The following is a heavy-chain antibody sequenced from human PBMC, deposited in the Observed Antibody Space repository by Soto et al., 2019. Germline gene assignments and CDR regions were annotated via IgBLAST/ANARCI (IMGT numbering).Heavy chain of an antibody. CDR1: GDSISRGGYY. V-gene: IGHV4-31*03. Sequence: QVQLQESGPGLVKPSQTLSLSCTVSGDSISRGGYYWNWIRQHPRKGLEWIGYIYHSGSTNYNPSLKSRVTISLDTSKNQLSLELTNVTAADTAVYYRVRDGAGPYRLGRFGPWGQGILDTVSS. J-gene: IGHJ5*02. CDR3: VRDGAGPYRLGRFGP. CDR2: IYHSGST. D-gene: IGHD2-21*01.